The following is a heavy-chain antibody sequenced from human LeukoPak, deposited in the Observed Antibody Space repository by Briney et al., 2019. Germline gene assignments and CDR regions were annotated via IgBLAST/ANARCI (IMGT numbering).Heavy chain of an antibody. CDR1: GGSISSYY. V-gene: IGHV4-4*07. CDR2: IYTSGST. Sequence: SETLSLTCTVSGGSISSYYWSWIRQPAGKGLEWIGRIYTSGSTNYNPSLKSRVTISVDKSKNQLSLKLSSVTAADTAVYYCARDSYYGSGSYYNEGWFDPWGQGTLVTVSS. J-gene: IGHJ5*02. D-gene: IGHD3-10*01. CDR3: ARDSYYGSGSYYNEGWFDP.